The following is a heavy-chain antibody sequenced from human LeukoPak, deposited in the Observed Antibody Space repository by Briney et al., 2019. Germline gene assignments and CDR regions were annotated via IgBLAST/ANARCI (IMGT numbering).Heavy chain of an antibody. Sequence: PGRSLRLPCAASGFTFSTYRMHWVRQAPGKGLERVSAISNNGGYTYYADSVQGRFTISRDNSKSTLCLQMNSLRAEDTAVYYCAKQLGYCSNGSCYFPYWGQGTLVTVSS. CDR1: GFTFSTYR. D-gene: IGHD2-15*01. CDR2: ISNNGGYT. V-gene: IGHV3-23*01. J-gene: IGHJ4*02. CDR3: AKQLGYCSNGSCYFPY.